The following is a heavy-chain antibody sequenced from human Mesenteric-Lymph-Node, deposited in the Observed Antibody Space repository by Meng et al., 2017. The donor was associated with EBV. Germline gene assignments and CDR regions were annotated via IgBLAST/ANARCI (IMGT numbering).Heavy chain of an antibody. CDR2: IKSKTDGGTT. D-gene: IGHD3-16*02. CDR1: GFTFSNAY. CDR3: TTLTAGISRDF. Sequence: EVQVVEAEGGLVKPGGSLRLSCAASGFTFSNAYMNWVRQAPGKGLEWVGLIKSKTDGGTTDYAAPVKGRFSISRDDSKNMLYLQMNSLKTEDTAVYYCTTLTAGISRDFWGQGTLVTVSS. J-gene: IGHJ4*02. V-gene: IGHV3-15*01.